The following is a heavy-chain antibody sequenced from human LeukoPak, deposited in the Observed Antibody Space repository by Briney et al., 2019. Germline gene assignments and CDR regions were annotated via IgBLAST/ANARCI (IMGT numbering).Heavy chain of an antibody. CDR1: GGSFSGYY. CDR3: ATGKAAGRLQD. D-gene: IGHD6-13*01. J-gene: IGHJ1*01. V-gene: IGHV4-34*01. Sequence: SETLSLTCAVYGGSFSGYYWSWIRQPPGKGLEWIGEISQGGSTNYSPSLKSRATIAVDTSKNQFSLRLSSVTAADTAVYYCATGKAAGRLQDWGQGTLVTVSS. CDR2: ISQGGST.